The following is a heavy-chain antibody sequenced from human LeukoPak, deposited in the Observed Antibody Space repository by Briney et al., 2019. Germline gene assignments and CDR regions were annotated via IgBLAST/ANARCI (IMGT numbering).Heavy chain of an antibody. D-gene: IGHD3-10*01. Sequence: PGGSLRLSCAASGFTFNNYWMSWVRQAPGKGLEWVANIKQDGSEKYYVDSVKGRFTISRDNAKNSLYLQMNSLRAEDTAVYYCARSFYGSGIYSYYYYYMDVWGKGTTVTISS. J-gene: IGHJ6*03. CDR2: IKQDGSEK. CDR3: ARSFYGSGIYSYYYYYMDV. V-gene: IGHV3-7*01. CDR1: GFTFNNYW.